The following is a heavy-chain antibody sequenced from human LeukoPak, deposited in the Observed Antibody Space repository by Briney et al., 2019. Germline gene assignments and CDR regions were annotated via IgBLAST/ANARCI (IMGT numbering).Heavy chain of an antibody. V-gene: IGHV4-38-2*02. CDR3: ARERGVIVRSDAFDI. J-gene: IGHJ3*02. CDR2: IYHSGST. CDR1: GYSISSGYY. Sequence: PSETLSLTCAVSGYSISSGYYWGWIRQPPGKGLEWIGSIYHSGSTYYNPSLKSRVTMSVDTSKNQFSLKLSSVTAADTAVYYCARERGVIVRSDAFDIWGQGTMVTVSS. D-gene: IGHD3-10*01.